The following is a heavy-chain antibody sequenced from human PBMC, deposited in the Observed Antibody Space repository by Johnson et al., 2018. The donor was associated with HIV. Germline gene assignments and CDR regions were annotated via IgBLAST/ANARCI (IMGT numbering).Heavy chain of an antibody. Sequence: VQLVESGGGVVRPGGSLRVSCAASGFTVSSNYMSWVRQAPGKGLEWVSGFYSGGSTYYADSVKGRFIISRDNSKNTLYLQMNSLRVEDTAVYYCASGAYSSSLTFDIWGQGTMVTVSS. CDR2: FYSGGST. D-gene: IGHD6-6*01. V-gene: IGHV3-53*01. CDR1: GFTVSSNY. J-gene: IGHJ3*02. CDR3: ASGAYSSSLTFDI.